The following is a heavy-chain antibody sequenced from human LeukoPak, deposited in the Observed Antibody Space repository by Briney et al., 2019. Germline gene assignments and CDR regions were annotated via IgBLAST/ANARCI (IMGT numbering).Heavy chain of an antibody. D-gene: IGHD2-15*01. CDR3: ARDYCSGSTCYSGYFDY. CDR1: AFTFRRYA. Sequence: AGGSLRLSCAASAFTFRRYAMSWVRQAPGKGLEWVSIIYTSGRTYYADSVKGRFTISRDNSKNTLYLQMNSLRAEDTAVYYCARDYCSGSTCYSGYFDYWGQGTLVSVSS. J-gene: IGHJ4*02. CDR2: IYTSGRT. V-gene: IGHV3-53*01.